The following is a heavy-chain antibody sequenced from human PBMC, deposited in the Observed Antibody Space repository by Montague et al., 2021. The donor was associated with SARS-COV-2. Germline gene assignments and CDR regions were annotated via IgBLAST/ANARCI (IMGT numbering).Heavy chain of an antibody. CDR1: CASIICSYW. CDR3: ATRYYSDTRASNGVY. CDR2: AYHSWST. J-gene: IGHJ4*02. D-gene: IGHD2-8*01. V-gene: IGHV4-4*02. Sequence: SETLSLTCSVPCASIICSYWGWVRQPPGLKSDYNGEAYHSWSTNYNPSFKSRVTISADKSTNQFSLRLTSVTAADTAVFYCATRYYSDTRASNGVYWGQGALVTVSS.